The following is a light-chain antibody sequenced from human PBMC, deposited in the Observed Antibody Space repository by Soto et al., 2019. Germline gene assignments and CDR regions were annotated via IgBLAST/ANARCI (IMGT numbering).Light chain of an antibody. J-gene: IGKJ4*01. CDR2: DAS. V-gene: IGKV1-5*01. CDR3: QQYGNYPLT. Sequence: DIQMTQSPSTLSASVGDRVTITCRASQSVRSWLAWYQQKPGRAPKFLIYDASSLESGVPSRFSGSGSGTEFPLTISNLQPDDFATYYCQQYGNYPLTFGGGTKVEI. CDR1: QSVRSW.